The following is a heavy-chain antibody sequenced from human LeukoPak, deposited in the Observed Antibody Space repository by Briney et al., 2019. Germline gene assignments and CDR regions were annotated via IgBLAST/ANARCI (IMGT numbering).Heavy chain of an antibody. V-gene: IGHV3-7*03. CDR2: IKQDGSEK. J-gene: IGHJ4*02. CDR3: ARGKYYYASGSDPLFDY. Sequence: GGSLRLSCAASGFTFSSYWMTWVRQAPGKGLEWVANIKQDGSEKSYVDSVKGRFTISRDNGKKSLYLQMNSLRAEDTAVYFCARGKYYYASGSDPLFDYWGQGTLVTVSS. CDR1: GFTFSSYW. D-gene: IGHD3-10*01.